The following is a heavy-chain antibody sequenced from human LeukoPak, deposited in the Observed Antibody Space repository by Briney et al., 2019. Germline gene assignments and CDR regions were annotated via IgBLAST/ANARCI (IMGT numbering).Heavy chain of an antibody. J-gene: IGHJ4*02. CDR3: ARESFDWLFFEDY. Sequence: PGGSLRLSCAASGFTFSSYEMNWVRQAPGKGLEWVSYISSSGSTIYYADSVKGRFTISRDNAKNSLYLQMNSLRAEDTAVYYCARESFDWLFFEDYWGQGTLVTVSS. CDR1: GFTFSSYE. D-gene: IGHD3-9*01. CDR2: ISSSGSTI. V-gene: IGHV3-48*03.